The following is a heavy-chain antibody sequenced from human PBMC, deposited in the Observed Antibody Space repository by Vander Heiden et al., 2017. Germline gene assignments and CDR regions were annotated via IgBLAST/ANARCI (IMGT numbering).Heavy chain of an antibody. D-gene: IGHD3-10*01. V-gene: IGHV3-33*01. CDR3: ARDISMIRGQIPSWLRGPDY. CDR1: GFIFSTYG. CDR2: IWFDGSKS. Sequence: QVQLVESGGGVVQPGRSLRLSCAASGFIFSTYGMHGVRQAPGKGLEWVAVIWFDGSKSYYADSVKGRFTISRDNSKNTLYLQMDSLRAEDTAVYYCARDISMIRGQIPSWLRGPDYWGQGTLVTVSS. J-gene: IGHJ4*02.